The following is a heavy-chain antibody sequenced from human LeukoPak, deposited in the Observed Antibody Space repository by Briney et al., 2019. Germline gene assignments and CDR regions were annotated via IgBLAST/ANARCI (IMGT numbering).Heavy chain of an antibody. V-gene: IGHV4-39*02. J-gene: IGHJ3*01. Sequence: SETLSLTCTVSGVSISSSYSYWGWIRQPPGMGLEWIGSIYYTGNTYYNASLKSQVSISIDTSKNQFSLKLTSVTAADTAVYYCARETEKQWQYWGQGTTVSVSS. CDR2: IYYTGNT. D-gene: IGHD6-19*01. CDR3: ARETEKQWQY. CDR1: GVSISSSYSY.